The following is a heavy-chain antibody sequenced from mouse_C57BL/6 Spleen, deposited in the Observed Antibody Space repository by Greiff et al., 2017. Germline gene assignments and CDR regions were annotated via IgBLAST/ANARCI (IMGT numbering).Heavy chain of an antibody. V-gene: IGHV1-69*01. CDR3: ARGSSYAMDD. J-gene: IGHJ4*01. D-gene: IGHD1-1*01. Sequence: QVQLQQPGAELVMPGASVKLSCKASGYTFTSYWLHWVKQRPGQGLEWIGEIDPSDSSTIYNQQFKGKSTLTVDKSSSTAYMHLSSLKSEDCAVYYCARGSSYAMDDWGQGTSVNVSA. CDR2: IDPSDSST. CDR1: GYTFTSYW.